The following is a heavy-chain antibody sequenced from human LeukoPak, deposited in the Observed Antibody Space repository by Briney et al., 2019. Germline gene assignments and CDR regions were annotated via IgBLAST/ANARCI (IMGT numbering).Heavy chain of an antibody. CDR1: GGTFSSYA. Sequence: GASVKVSCTASGGTFSSYAISWVRQAPGQGLEWMGWINPNSGGTNYAQKFQGRVTMTRDTSISTAYMELSRLRSDDTAVYYCARDGQWPPRYYYYYMDVWGKGTTVTVSS. D-gene: IGHD6-19*01. V-gene: IGHV1-2*02. CDR2: INPNSGGT. CDR3: ARDGQWPPRYYYYYMDV. J-gene: IGHJ6*03.